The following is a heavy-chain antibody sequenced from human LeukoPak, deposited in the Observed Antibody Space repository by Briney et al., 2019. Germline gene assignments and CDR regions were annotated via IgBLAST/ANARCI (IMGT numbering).Heavy chain of an antibody. J-gene: IGHJ6*04. CDR3: ARGGLPPYYYYGMDV. Sequence: ASVKVSCKASGYTFTSYYMHWVRQAPGQGLEWTGIINPSGGSTSYAQKFQGRVTMTRDTSTSTVYMELSSLRSEDTAVYYCARGGLPPYYYYGMDVWGKGTTVTVSS. CDR1: GYTFTSYY. CDR2: INPSGGST. V-gene: IGHV1-46*01.